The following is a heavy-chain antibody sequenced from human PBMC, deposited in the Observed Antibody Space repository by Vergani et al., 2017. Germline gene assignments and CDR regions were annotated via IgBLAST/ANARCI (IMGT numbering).Heavy chain of an antibody. D-gene: IGHD2-21*01. CDR1: GFTFSSYW. Sequence: EVQLVESGGGLVQPGGSLRLSCAASGFTFSSYWMHWVRHAPGKGLVWVSRINPDGSSTIYADSVKGRFTISRDYAKNTLYVQMKSLRAEDTAFYYCADLYGDDGFSPFWGQGTLVTVSS. CDR3: ADLYGDDGFSPF. V-gene: IGHV3-74*01. CDR2: INPDGSST. J-gene: IGHJ4*02.